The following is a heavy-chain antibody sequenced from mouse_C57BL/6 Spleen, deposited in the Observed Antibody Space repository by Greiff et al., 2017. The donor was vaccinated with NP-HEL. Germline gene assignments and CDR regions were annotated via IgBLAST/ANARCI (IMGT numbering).Heavy chain of an antibody. CDR2: ISSGSSTI. CDR3: ARRAYYDFPDY. Sequence: EVHLVESGGGLVKPGGSLKLSCAASGFTFSDYGMHWVRQAPEKGLEWVAYISSGSSTIYYADTVKGRFTISRDNAKNTLFLQMTSLRSEDTAMYYCARRAYYDFPDYWGQGTTLTVSS. J-gene: IGHJ2*01. V-gene: IGHV5-17*01. CDR1: GFTFSDYG. D-gene: IGHD2-4*01.